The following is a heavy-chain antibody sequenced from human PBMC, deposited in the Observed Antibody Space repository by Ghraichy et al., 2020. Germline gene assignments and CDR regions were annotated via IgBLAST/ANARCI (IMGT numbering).Heavy chain of an antibody. V-gene: IGHV4-61*02. D-gene: IGHD3-9*01. J-gene: IGHJ5*02. CDR3: ARGESYDILTGYYSWFDP. CDR1: GGSISSGSYY. Sequence: SETLSLTCTVSGGSISSGSYYWSWIRQPAGKGLEWIGRIYTSGSTNYNPSLKSRVTMSVDTSKNQFSLKLSSVTAADTAVYYCARGESYDILTGYYSWFDPCGQRTLVTVSS. CDR2: IYTSGST.